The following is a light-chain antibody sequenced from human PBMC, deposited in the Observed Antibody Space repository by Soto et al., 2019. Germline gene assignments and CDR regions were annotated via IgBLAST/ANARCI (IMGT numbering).Light chain of an antibody. CDR1: QSVSSSY. J-gene: IGKJ1*01. CDR2: GVS. V-gene: IGKV3-20*01. Sequence: EIVLTQSPGTLSLSPGERATLSCRASQSVSSSYLAWYQQKPGQAPKFLIYGVSSRATGIPDRFSGSGSGTDFTLTISRLKPEDFAVYYCQQYDSSQWTFGQGTQVEIK. CDR3: QQYDSSQWT.